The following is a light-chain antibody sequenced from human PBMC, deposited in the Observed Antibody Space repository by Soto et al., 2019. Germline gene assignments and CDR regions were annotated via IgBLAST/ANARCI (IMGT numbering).Light chain of an antibody. CDR1: SSDVGGYNF. J-gene: IGLJ1*01. CDR2: DVS. Sequence: QSALTQPRSVSGSPGQSVTISCTGTSSDVGGYNFVSWCHQHPDNAPKLMIYDVSKRPSGVPDRFSGSKSGITASLTISGLQAEEEADYYCCSYAGSYTWVFGTGTKVTVL. CDR3: CSYAGSYTWV. V-gene: IGLV2-11*01.